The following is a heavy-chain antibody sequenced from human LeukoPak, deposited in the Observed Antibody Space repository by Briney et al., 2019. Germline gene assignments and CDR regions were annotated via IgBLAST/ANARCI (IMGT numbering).Heavy chain of an antibody. CDR2: IYTSGST. J-gene: IGHJ4*02. D-gene: IGHD6-13*01. CDR3: ARGGSSWSPLDY. V-gene: IGHV4-4*07. Sequence: SSETLSLTCTVSGGSISSYYWSWIRQPAGKGLEWIGRIYTSGSTNYNPSLKSRVTISVDTSKNQFSLKLSSVTAADTAVYYCARGGSSWSPLDYWGQGTLVTVSA. CDR1: GGSISSYY.